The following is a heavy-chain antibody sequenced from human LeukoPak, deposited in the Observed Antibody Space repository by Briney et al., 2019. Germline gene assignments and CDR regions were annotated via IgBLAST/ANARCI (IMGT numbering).Heavy chain of an antibody. Sequence: GRSLRLSCAASGFTFSSYGMHWVRQAPGKGLEWVAVISYDGSNKYYADSVKGRFTISRDNSKNTLYLQMNSLRSEDTAVYYCALPDGDTAMVIWGQGTLVTVSS. J-gene: IGHJ4*02. V-gene: IGHV3-30*03. CDR3: ALPDGDTAMVI. CDR2: ISYDGSNK. CDR1: GFTFSSYG. D-gene: IGHD5-18*01.